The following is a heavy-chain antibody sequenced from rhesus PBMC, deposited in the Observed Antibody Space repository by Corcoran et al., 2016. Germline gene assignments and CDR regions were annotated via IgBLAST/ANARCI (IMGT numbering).Heavy chain of an antibody. CDR2: IRESVGTT. CDR1: GFTFSSYE. Sequence: DVQLVESGGGLVKPGGSLRLSCVASGFTFSSYEIHWVGQAPGKGLWGVSVIRESVGTTYYADSGKGRFTISRDNAKNSLFLQMNSLRAEDTAVYYCTSERGGRFDVWGAGVLVTVSS. V-gene: IGHV3-100*02. D-gene: IGHD3-34*01. J-gene: IGHJ5-1*01. CDR3: TSERGGRFDV.